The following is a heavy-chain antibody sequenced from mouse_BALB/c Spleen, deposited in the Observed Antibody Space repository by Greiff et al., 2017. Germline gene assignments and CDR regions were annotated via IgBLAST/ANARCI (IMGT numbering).Heavy chain of an antibody. Sequence: EVKLVESGGGLVQPGGSRKLSCAASGFTFSSFGMHWVRQAPEKGLEWVAYISSGSSTIYYADTVKGRFTISRDNPKNTLFLQMTSLRSEDTAMYYCARDCYRSPDVWGAGTTVTVSS. CDR3: ARDCYRSPDV. V-gene: IGHV5-17*02. J-gene: IGHJ1*01. CDR2: ISSGSSTI. CDR1: GFTFSSFG.